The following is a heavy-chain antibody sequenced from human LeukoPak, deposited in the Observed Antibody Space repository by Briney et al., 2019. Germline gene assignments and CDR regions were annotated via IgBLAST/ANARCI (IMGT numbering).Heavy chain of an antibody. V-gene: IGHV3-30*03. Sequence: GGSLRLSCAASGFSFSDYGMHWVRQAPVKGLEWVALISYNGGHKYYRDSVKGRFTISRNNSNNTLFLQMNDLSAEDSAVYYCARGDHFTGYLQYYFDQWGQGTLVIVSS. CDR3: ARGDHFTGYLQYYFDQ. J-gene: IGHJ4*02. D-gene: IGHD3-9*01. CDR1: GFSFSDYG. CDR2: ISYNGGHK.